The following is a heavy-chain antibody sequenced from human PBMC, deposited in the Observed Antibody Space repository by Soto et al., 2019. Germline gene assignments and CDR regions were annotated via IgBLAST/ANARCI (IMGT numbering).Heavy chain of an antibody. D-gene: IGHD3-3*01. CDR1: GFTFSSYS. CDR3: ASQAAQYYDLWSGDYRHVPHKV. CDR2: ISSSSSTI. Sequence: PGGSLRLSCAAAGFTFSSYSMNWVRQATGKGLEWVSYISSSSSTIYYADSVKGRFTISRDNAKNSLYLQMNSLRDEDTAVYYYASQAAQYYDLWSGDYRHVPHKVRGQGTTVTVSS. J-gene: IGHJ6*02. V-gene: IGHV3-48*02.